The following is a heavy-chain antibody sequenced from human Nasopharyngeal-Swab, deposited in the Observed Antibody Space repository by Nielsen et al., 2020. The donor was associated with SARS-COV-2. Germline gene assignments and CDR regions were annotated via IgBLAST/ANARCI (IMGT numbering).Heavy chain of an antibody. CDR1: GFTFSGSA. Sequence: GESLKISCAASGFTFSGSAMHWVRQASGKGLEWVGRIRSKANSYATAYAASVKGRFTISRDDSNNTAYLQMNSLKTEDTAVYYCAKDVDYDILTGSASNWGQGTLVTVSS. J-gene: IGHJ4*02. D-gene: IGHD3-9*01. CDR2: IRSKANSYAT. CDR3: AKDVDYDILTGSASN. V-gene: IGHV3-73*01.